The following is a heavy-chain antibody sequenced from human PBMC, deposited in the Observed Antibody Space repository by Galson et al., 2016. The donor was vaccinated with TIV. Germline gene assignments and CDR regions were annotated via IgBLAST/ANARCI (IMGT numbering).Heavy chain of an antibody. V-gene: IGHV4-4*02. CDR2: IHHSVGI. CDR3: ARVRRYCRTTSCYLDP. Sequence: LSLTCAVSGDSIISDNWWTWVRQSPGKGLEWIGEIHHSVGINYNPSLKSRVTISLDKSRNQFSLNVNSVTAADTAVHYCARVRRYCRTTSCYLDPWGQGTLVTVSS. D-gene: IGHD2-2*01. J-gene: IGHJ5*02. CDR1: GDSIISDNW.